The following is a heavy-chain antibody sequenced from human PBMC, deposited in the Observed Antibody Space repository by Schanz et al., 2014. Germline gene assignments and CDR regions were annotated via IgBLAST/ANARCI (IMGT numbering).Heavy chain of an antibody. CDR1: GGSFSAYH. Sequence: QVQLQQWGAGLLKPSETLSLICVINGGSFSAYHWSWLRQSPGKGPEWIGEISHDGTTNYNPSLKSRVTISGDTSKNQFSLNLTSVTAADTAVYYCASRRRMGISMVRGILKGWFDSWGQGTLVIVSS. D-gene: IGHD3-10*01. J-gene: IGHJ5*01. V-gene: IGHV4-34*02. CDR2: ISHDGTT. CDR3: ASRRRMGISMVRGILKGWFDS.